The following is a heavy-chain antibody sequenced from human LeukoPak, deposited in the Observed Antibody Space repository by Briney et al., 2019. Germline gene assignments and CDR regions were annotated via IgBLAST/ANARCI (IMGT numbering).Heavy chain of an antibody. D-gene: IGHD3-10*01. CDR1: GFTFSSYS. CDR3: ARDLARSSRGGISDY. V-gene: IGHV3-21*01. J-gene: IGHJ4*02. Sequence: EGSLRLSCAASGFTFSSYSMNWVRQAPGKGLEWVSSISSSSSYIYYADSVKGRFTTSRDNAKNSLYLQMNSLRAEDTAVYYCARDLARSSRGGISDYWGQGTLVTVSS. CDR2: ISSSSSYI.